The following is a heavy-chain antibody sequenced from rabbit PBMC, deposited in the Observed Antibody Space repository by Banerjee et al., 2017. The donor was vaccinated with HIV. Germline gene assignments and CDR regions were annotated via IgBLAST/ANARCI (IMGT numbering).Heavy chain of an antibody. CDR2: IDAGSSGSI. CDR3: ARDLAGVIGWNFNL. J-gene: IGHJ4*01. CDR1: GFSFSNRYV. V-gene: IGHV1S45*01. D-gene: IGHD4-1*01. Sequence: QEQLEESGGDLVKPEGSLTLTCTASGFSFSNRYVMCWVRQAPGKGLEWIACIDAGSSGSIGYATWAKGRFTISKTSSTTVTLQMTSLTAADTATYFCARDLAGVIGWNFNLWGPGTLVTVS.